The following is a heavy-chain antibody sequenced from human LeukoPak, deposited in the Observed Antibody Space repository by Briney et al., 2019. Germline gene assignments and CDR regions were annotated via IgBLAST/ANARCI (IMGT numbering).Heavy chain of an antibody. CDR1: GFTFSSYS. J-gene: IGHJ4*02. D-gene: IGHD6-13*01. CDR2: ISSSSSYI. Sequence: GGSLRLSCAASGFTFSSYSMNWVRQAPGKGLEWVSSISSSSSYIYYADSVKGRFTISRDNAKNSLYLQMNSLRAEDTAVYYCAKNGYLYSSSWRYWGQGTLVTVSS. CDR3: AKNGYLYSSSWRY. V-gene: IGHV3-21*04.